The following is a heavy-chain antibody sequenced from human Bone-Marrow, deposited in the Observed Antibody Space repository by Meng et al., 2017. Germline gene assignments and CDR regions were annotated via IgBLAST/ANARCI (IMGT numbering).Heavy chain of an antibody. CDR3: AKDPGIAVAGGH. CDR2: ISGSGGST. D-gene: IGHD6-19*01. Sequence: GESLKISCAASGFTFSSYAMSWVRQAPGKGLEWVSAISGSGGSTYYANTVKGRFTISRDNSKNTLYLQMNSVRAEDTAVYYCAKDPGIAVAGGHWGQGALVTVSS. V-gene: IGHV3-23*01. J-gene: IGHJ4*02. CDR1: GFTFSSYA.